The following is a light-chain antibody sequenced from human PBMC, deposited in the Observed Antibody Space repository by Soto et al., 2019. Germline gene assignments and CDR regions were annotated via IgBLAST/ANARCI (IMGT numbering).Light chain of an antibody. V-gene: IGKV3-20*01. CDR3: QQYGSSLQP. CDR2: GAS. CDR1: QSVSSSY. Sequence: IVWTQSPGTLSLSPGERATLSCRASQSVSSSYLAWYQQKPGQAPRLLIYGASSRATGIPDRFSGSGSGTDFTLTISRLEPEDFAVYDCQQYGSSLQPVGAVSKGEIK. J-gene: IGKJ4*01.